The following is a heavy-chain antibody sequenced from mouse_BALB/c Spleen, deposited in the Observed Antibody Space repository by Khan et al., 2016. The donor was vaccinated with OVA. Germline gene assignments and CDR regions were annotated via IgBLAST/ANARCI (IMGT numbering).Heavy chain of an antibody. CDR1: GFSLTSYG. Sequence: QVQLKESGPGLVQHSQSLSITCTVSGFSLTSYGVHWVRQSPGKGLEWLGVIWSGGSTDYNAAFISRLSISKDNSKSQVFFKMNSLQANDTAIYYCARRGYYYGRGAWFPYWGQGTLVTVSA. J-gene: IGHJ3*01. D-gene: IGHD1-1*01. V-gene: IGHV2-2*02. CDR2: IWSGGST. CDR3: ARRGYYYGRGAWFPY.